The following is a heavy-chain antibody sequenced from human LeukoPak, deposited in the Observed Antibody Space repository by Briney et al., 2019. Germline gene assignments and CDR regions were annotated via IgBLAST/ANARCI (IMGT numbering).Heavy chain of an antibody. J-gene: IGHJ4*02. CDR3: ARDPNTAMVNGGDY. V-gene: IGHV1-69*01. D-gene: IGHD5-18*01. Sequence: SVNVSCKASGGTFSGYAISWVRQAPGQGLEWMGGIIPIFGTANYAQKFQGRVTITADESTSTAYMELSSLRSEDTAVYYCARDPNTAMVNGGDYWGQGTLVTVSS. CDR2: IIPIFGTA. CDR1: GGTFSGYA.